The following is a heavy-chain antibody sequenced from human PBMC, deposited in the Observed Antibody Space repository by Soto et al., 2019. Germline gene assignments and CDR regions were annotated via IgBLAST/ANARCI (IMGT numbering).Heavy chain of an antibody. CDR2: IWYDGSNK. Sequence: QVQLVESGGGVVQPGRSLRLSCAAAGFTFSSYGMHWVRQAPGKGLECVAVIWYDGSNKYYADSVKGRFTISRDNSKNTLYLQMNSLRAEDTAVYYCAIDGQGSSWYFYYYYYGMDVWGQGTTVTVSS. CDR1: GFTFSSYG. V-gene: IGHV3-33*01. D-gene: IGHD6-13*01. CDR3: AIDGQGSSWYFYYYYYGMDV. J-gene: IGHJ6*02.